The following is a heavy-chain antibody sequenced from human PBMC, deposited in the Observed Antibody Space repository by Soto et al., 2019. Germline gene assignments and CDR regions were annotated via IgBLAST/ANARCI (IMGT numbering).Heavy chain of an antibody. V-gene: IGHV3-23*01. J-gene: IGHJ4*02. CDR2: ISGSGGDT. CDR1: GFTFSSFA. Sequence: EVQLLESGGDLVQPGGSLRLSCAASGFTFSSFALSWVRQAPGKGLQWVSAISGSGGDTDYADSVKGRFTISRDNSKNTLFLQMNSLRAEDTAIYYCAGPGYSSQDYWGQGALVTVSS. D-gene: IGHD5-18*01. CDR3: AGPGYSSQDY.